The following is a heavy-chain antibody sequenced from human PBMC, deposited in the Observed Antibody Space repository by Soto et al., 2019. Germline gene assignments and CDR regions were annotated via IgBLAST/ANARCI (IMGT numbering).Heavy chain of an antibody. D-gene: IGHD2-2*01. Sequence: GGTLRLSCTASGFTFSNAWMSWVRQAPGKGLEWVGRIKSKTDGGTTDYAAPEKGRSTISRDDSKNTLYLQMNSLKTEDTAVYYCTTGYCSSTSCYPRVAFDIWGQGTMVTVSS. CDR3: TTGYCSSTSCYPRVAFDI. J-gene: IGHJ3*02. CDR1: GFTFSNAW. CDR2: IKSKTDGGTT. V-gene: IGHV3-15*01.